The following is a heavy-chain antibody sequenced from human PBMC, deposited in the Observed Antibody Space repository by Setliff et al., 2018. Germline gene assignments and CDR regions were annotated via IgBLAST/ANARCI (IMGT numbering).Heavy chain of an antibody. D-gene: IGHD3-10*01. V-gene: IGHV3-7*01. Sequence: GGSLRLSCAASGFTFSSFWMSWVRQAPGKGLEWVANIKQDGSDKYYVDSVKGRFTISRDNAKNSLYLQMNSLRAEDTAVYYCAKTWIRGVRPAYFDHWGQGALVTSPQ. CDR3: AKTWIRGVRPAYFDH. CDR1: GFTFSSFW. CDR2: IKQDGSDK. J-gene: IGHJ4*02.